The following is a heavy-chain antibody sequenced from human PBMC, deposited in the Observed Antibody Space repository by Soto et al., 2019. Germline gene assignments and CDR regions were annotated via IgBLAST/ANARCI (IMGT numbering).Heavy chain of an antibody. CDR1: GHTLSELS. J-gene: IGHJ4*02. CDR2: FDPEDGET. CDR3: AAGGTRWLHSPFDY. V-gene: IGHV1-24*01. Sequence: QFQLVQSGAEVKKPGASVKVTCKVSGHTLSELSMHWVRQAPGKGLEWMGGFDPEDGETISAQEFQGRVTMTEDTSTDSTYMELSSLRSEDTAVYYCAAGGTRWLHSPFDYWGQGTLVTISS. D-gene: IGHD1-1*01.